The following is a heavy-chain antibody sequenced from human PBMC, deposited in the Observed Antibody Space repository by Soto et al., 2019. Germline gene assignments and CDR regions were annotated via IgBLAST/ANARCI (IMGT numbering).Heavy chain of an antibody. CDR2: ISAYNGNT. CDR3: ARAMTYYYDSSGSRGAFDI. V-gene: IGHV1-18*01. CDR1: GFTFSSYG. D-gene: IGHD3-22*01. J-gene: IGHJ3*02. Sequence: QVQLVESGGGVVQPGRSLRLSCAASGFTFSSYGMHWVRQAPGKGLEWVGWISAYNGNTNYAQKLQGRVTMTTDTSTSTAYMELRSLRSDDTAVYYCARAMTYYYDSSGSRGAFDIWGQGTMVTVSS.